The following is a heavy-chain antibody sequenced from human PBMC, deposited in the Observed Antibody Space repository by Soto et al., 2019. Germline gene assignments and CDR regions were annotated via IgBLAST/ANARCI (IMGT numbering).Heavy chain of an antibody. J-gene: IGHJ5*02. D-gene: IGHD5-18*01. Sequence: SETLSLTCTVSGGSVSSGDYYWSWIRQPPGKGLEWIGYIYYSGNTNYNPSLKSRVIISVDTSKNLFSLKLTSVTAADTAVYYCARIPLDTPMTYWLDPWGQGTLVTVS. V-gene: IGHV4-61*08. CDR3: ARIPLDTPMTYWLDP. CDR2: IYYSGNT. CDR1: GGSVSSGDYY.